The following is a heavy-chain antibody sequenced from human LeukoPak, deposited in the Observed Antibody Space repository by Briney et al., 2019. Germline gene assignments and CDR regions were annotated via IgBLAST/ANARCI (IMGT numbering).Heavy chain of an antibody. D-gene: IGHD1-14*01. CDR2: ISGSGGST. Sequence: PGGSLRLSCTASGFTFDTYTMNWVRQAPGKGLEWVSAISGSGGSTYYADSVKGRFTISRDNSKNTLYLQMNSLRAEDTAVYYCAKGPESDGYFDYWGQGTLVTVSS. V-gene: IGHV3-23*01. J-gene: IGHJ4*02. CDR3: AKGPESDGYFDY. CDR1: GFTFDTYT.